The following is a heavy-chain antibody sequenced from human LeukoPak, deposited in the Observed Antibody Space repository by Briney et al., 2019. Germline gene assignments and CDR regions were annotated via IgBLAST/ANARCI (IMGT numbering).Heavy chain of an antibody. CDR3: ARVIYAYSSSWYWFDP. V-gene: IGHV1-46*01. CDR2: INPSDGST. D-gene: IGHD6-13*01. Sequence: ASVKVSCKASGYTFTSYYIHLVRQAPGQGFEWMAIINPSDGSTTNSQKFQGRVTMTRDTSTSTVYMELSGLRSEDTALYYCARVIYAYSSSWYWFDPWGQGTLVTVSS. J-gene: IGHJ5*02. CDR1: GYTFTSYY.